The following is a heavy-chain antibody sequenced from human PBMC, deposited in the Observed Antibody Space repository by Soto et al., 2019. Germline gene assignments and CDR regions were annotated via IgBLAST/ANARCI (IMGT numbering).Heavy chain of an antibody. CDR2: TRNKANNYTT. CDR3: ARVSAGALYYYYYYMDV. V-gene: IGHV3-72*01. Sequence: GGSLRLSCAASGFTFSDHYMDWVRQAPGKGLEWVGRTRNKANNYTTEYAASVKGRFTISRDDSKNSLYLQMNSLKTEDTAVYYCARVSAGALYYYYYYMDVWGKGTTVTVSS. J-gene: IGHJ6*03. CDR1: GFTFSDHY. D-gene: IGHD3-3*02.